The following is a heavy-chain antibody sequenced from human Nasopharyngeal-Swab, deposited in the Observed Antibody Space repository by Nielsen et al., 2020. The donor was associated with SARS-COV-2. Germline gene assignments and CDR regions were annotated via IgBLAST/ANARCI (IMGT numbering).Heavy chain of an antibody. J-gene: IGHJ6*02. CDR1: GYTLTELS. Sequence: ASVKVSCKVSGYTLTELSMHWVRQAPGQGLEWMGRINPNSGGTNYAQKFQGRVTMTRDTSISTAYMELSRLRSDDTAVYYCARDMARYCSSTSCYAPGAYYYYGMDVWGQGTTVTVSS. D-gene: IGHD2-2*01. V-gene: IGHV1-2*06. CDR2: INPNSGGT. CDR3: ARDMARYCSSTSCYAPGAYYYYGMDV.